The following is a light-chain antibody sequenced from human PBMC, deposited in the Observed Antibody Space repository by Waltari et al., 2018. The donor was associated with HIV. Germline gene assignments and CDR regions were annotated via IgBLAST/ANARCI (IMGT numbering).Light chain of an antibody. J-gene: IGKJ1*01. CDR3: HQAYTVPWS. V-gene: IGKV1-39*01. CDR2: RTS. CDR1: ETVGTH. Sequence: ILLTQSPSSLSGSVGDRVSMTCRASETVGTHLNWYQLKLGQAPRVLISRTSILQSGVPSRFSGSSSGSDFTLTISDLQPEDVATYYCHQAYTVPWSFGQGT.